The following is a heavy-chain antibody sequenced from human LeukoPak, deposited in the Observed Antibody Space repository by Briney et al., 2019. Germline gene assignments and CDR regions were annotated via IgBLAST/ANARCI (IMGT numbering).Heavy chain of an antibody. Sequence: KASETLSLTCTVSGGSISSYYWSWIRQPPGKGLGWIGYIYYSGSTNYNPSLKSRVTISVDTSKNQFSLKLSSVTAADTAVYYCARDQIVGAPGAFDIWGQGTMVTVSS. D-gene: IGHD1-26*01. V-gene: IGHV4-59*01. CDR1: GGSISSYY. CDR2: IYYSGST. CDR3: ARDQIVGAPGAFDI. J-gene: IGHJ3*02.